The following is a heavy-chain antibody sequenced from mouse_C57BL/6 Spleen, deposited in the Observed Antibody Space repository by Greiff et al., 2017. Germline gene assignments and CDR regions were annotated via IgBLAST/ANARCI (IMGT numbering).Heavy chain of an antibody. V-gene: IGHV1-42*01. J-gene: IGHJ3*01. CDR1: GYSFTGYY. Sequence: EVQRVESGPELVKPGASVKISCKASGYSFTGYYMNWVKQSPEKSLEWIGEINPSTGGTTYNQKFKAKATLTVDKSSSTAYMQLKSLTSEDSAVYYCARSHNRGFAYWGQGTLVTVSA. CDR2: INPSTGGT. CDR3: ARSHNRGFAY. D-gene: IGHD2-14*01.